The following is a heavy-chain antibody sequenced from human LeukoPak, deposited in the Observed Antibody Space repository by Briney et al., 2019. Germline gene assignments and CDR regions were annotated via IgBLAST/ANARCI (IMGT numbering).Heavy chain of an antibody. V-gene: IGHV4-59*08. CDR1: GGSINNYH. CDR2: SYYSGNT. Sequence: SETLSLTCTVSGGSINNYHWNWIRQTPGKGLEWIGYSYYSGNTNYNPSLKSRVTISVDTSKNQFFLNLSSVTAADTAVYYCARLGSVAMPFDYWGQGTLVTVSS. D-gene: IGHD2-2*01. J-gene: IGHJ4*02. CDR3: ARLGSVAMPFDY.